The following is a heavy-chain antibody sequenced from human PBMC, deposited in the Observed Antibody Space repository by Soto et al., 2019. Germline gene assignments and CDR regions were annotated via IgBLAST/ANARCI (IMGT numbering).Heavy chain of an antibody. D-gene: IGHD3-16*01. CDR2: INNGGDIV. CDR3: ARDFSKTTVGVVDS. Sequence: QVQLEESGGGLVKPGQSLRLSCATSGFIFSDYYMAWIRQAPGKGLEWIGYINNGGDIVHYSDAVRRRFRISRDNTKKSLYLQMTSLRAEDTAIYYCARDFSKTTVGVVDSWGQGALVTVSS. V-gene: IGHV3-11*01. J-gene: IGHJ4*02. CDR1: GFIFSDYY.